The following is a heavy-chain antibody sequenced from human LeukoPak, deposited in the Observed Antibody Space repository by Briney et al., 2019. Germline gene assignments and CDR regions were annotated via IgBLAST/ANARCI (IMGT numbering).Heavy chain of an antibody. D-gene: IGHD5-18*01. J-gene: IGHJ3*02. CDR3: ARSYGQRVSGAFDI. Sequence: ASVKVSCKASGYTFTDYYIHWVRQAPGQGPEWMGWINPNSGYAQKIQGRVTMTRDTSIRTAYMELSRLRFDDTALYYCARSYGQRVSGAFDIWGQGTMVTVSS. CDR1: GYTFTDYY. CDR2: INPNSG. V-gene: IGHV1-2*02.